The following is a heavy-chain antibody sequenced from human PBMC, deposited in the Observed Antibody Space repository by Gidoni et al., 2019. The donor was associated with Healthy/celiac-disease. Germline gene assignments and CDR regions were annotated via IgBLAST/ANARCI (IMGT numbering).Heavy chain of an antibody. CDR3: AREEPYYDSSGLYYFDY. V-gene: IGHV3-48*02. Sequence: EVQLVESGGGLLQPGGSLRLSCAASGFTFSSYSMNWVRQAPGKGLEWVSYISSSSSTIYYADSVKGRFTISRDNAKNSLYLQMNSLRDEDTAVYYCAREEPYYDSSGLYYFDYWGQGTLVTVSS. CDR1: GFTFSSYS. J-gene: IGHJ4*02. CDR2: ISSSSSTI. D-gene: IGHD3-22*01.